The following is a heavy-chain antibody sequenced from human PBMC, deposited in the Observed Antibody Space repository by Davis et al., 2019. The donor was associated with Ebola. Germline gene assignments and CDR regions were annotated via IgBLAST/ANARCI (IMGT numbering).Heavy chain of an antibody. D-gene: IGHD4-23*01. CDR2: IYPGDSDT. Sequence: GESLKISCKGSGYSFTSYWIGWVRQMPGKGLEWMGIIYPGDSDTRYSPSFQGQVTISADKSISTAYLQWSSLKASDTAMYYCASTVVPTAEYFQHWGQGTLVTVSS. V-gene: IGHV5-51*01. J-gene: IGHJ1*01. CDR1: GYSFTSYW. CDR3: ASTVVPTAEYFQH.